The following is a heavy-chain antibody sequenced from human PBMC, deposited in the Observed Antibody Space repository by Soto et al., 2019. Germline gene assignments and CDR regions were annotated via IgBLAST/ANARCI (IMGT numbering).Heavy chain of an antibody. CDR1: GFTFTSYG. D-gene: IGHD6-13*01. V-gene: IGHV3-30*03. J-gene: IGHJ4*02. Sequence: GGSLRLSCAASGFTFTSYGMQWVRQAPGKGLEWVALISYDGSNKYYADSVKGRFTISRDNSKNTLYLQMNSLRAEDTAVYYCARDRGSSWPRYYFDYWGQGTLVTVSS. CDR3: ARDRGSSWPRYYFDY. CDR2: ISYDGSNK.